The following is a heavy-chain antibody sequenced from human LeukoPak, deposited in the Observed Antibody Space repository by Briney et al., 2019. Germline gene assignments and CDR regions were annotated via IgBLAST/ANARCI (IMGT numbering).Heavy chain of an antibody. CDR3: AKARSYGGNSAFDY. CDR1: GFTFDDYA. Sequence: GGSPRLSCAASGFTFDDYAMHWVRQAPGKGLEWVSGISWNSGSIGYADSVKGRFTISRDNAKNSLYLQMNSLRAEDMALYYCAKARSYGGNSAFDYWGQGTLVTVSS. CDR2: ISWNSGSI. D-gene: IGHD4-23*01. V-gene: IGHV3-9*03. J-gene: IGHJ4*02.